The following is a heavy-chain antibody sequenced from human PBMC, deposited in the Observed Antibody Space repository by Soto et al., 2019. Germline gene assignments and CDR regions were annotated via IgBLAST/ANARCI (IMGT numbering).Heavy chain of an antibody. J-gene: IGHJ6*02. D-gene: IGHD3-10*01. CDR3: ARDSGRSILWFGEAGPYYGMDV. CDR1: GGSISSGDYY. Sequence: QVQLQESGPGLVKPSQTLSLTCTVSGGSISSGDYYWSWIRQPPGKGLEWIGYIYYSGSTYYNPSLKSRVTLSVDTSKNQFSLKLSSVTAADTAVYYCARDSGRSILWFGEAGPYYGMDVWGQGTTVTVSS. CDR2: IYYSGST. V-gene: IGHV4-30-4*01.